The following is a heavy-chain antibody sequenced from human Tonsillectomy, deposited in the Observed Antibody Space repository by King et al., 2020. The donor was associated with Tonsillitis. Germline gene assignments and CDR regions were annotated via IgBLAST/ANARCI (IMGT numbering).Heavy chain of an antibody. CDR2: LSYIGST. CDR1: GGSISSGTYY. CDR3: ARHGMATNWGHYFDY. D-gene: IGHD5-24*01. J-gene: IGHJ4*02. V-gene: IGHV4-39*01. Sequence: LQLQESGPGLVKASETLSLTCTVSGGSISSGTYYWGWIRQPPGKGLEWIGSLSYIGSTYYNPSLKSRVTISVDTSKNQFSLELTSVTAADTAVYYCARHGMATNWGHYFDYWGQGTLVTVSS.